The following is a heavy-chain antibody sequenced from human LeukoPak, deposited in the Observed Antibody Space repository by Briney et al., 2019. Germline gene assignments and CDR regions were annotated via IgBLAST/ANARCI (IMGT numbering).Heavy chain of an antibody. Sequence: RSLRLSCAASGFTFSSYGMHWVRQAPGKGLEWVAVISYDGSNKYYADSVKGRFTISRDNSKNTLYLQMNSLRAEDTAVYYCALTMDYWGQGTLVTVSS. CDR1: GFTFSSYG. CDR2: ISYDGSNK. J-gene: IGHJ4*02. CDR3: ALTMDY. D-gene: IGHD3-10*01. V-gene: IGHV3-30*03.